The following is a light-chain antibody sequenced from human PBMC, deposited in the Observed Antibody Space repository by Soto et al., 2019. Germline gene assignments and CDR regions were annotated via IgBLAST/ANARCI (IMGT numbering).Light chain of an antibody. CDR1: QSVLHSSNNKNY. CDR2: WAS. J-gene: IGKJ1*01. V-gene: IGKV4-1*01. CDR3: QQDFSNPWT. Sequence: DLVMKQSPDSLAVSMVERATINCKSSQSVLHSSNNKNYLGGYQQKPGQPPKLLFYWASTRESVVPDRFSGTGSGIDCTLLSSSLQAEHVAVYDGQQDFSNPWTFGQGTKVEIK.